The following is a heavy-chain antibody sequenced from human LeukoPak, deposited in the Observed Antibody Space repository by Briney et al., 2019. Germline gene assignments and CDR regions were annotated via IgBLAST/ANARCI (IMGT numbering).Heavy chain of an antibody. CDR3: VRLGWNDWYFDL. D-gene: IGHD1-1*01. V-gene: IGHV3-48*04. CDR2: ISSSGSTI. CDR1: GFTFSSHS. J-gene: IGHJ2*01. Sequence: GGSLRLSCAASGFTFSSHSMNWVRQAPGKGLEWVSYISSSGSTIYYADSVKGRFTISRDNARNSLYLQMNSPRAEDTAVYYCVRLGWNDWYFDLWGRGTLVTVSS.